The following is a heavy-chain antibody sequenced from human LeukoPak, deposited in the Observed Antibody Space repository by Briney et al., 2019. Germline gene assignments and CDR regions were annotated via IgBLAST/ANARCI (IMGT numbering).Heavy chain of an antibody. CDR3: ARERSSSGGHNWFDP. CDR2: IYYTGVT. D-gene: IGHD4-23*01. Sequence: SETLSLTCTVSGGYITTSGHYWGWIRQPPGKGLEWIGSIYYTGVTSTNPFFRSRMSISVDTSKNQFSLNLTSVTAADAAVYYCARERSSSGGHNWFDPWGQGTLVTVSS. J-gene: IGHJ5*02. V-gene: IGHV4-39*07. CDR1: GGYITTSGHY.